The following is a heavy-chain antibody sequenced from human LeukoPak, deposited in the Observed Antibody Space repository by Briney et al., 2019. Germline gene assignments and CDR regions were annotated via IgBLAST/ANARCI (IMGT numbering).Heavy chain of an antibody. CDR3: ARDEYCSSTSSTYYYYYGMDV. CDR1: GYTFTGYY. CDR2: INPNSGGT. D-gene: IGHD2-2*01. Sequence: ASVKVSCKASGYTFTGYYMHWVRQAPGQGLEWMGWINPNSGGTNYAQKFQGRVTMTRDTSISTAYMELSRPRSDDTAVYYCARDEYCSSTSSTYYYYYGMDVWGQGTTVTVSS. J-gene: IGHJ6*02. V-gene: IGHV1-2*02.